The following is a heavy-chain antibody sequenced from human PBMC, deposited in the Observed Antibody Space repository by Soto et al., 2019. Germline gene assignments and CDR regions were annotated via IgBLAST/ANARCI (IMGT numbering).Heavy chain of an antibody. CDR1: GFTFSSYG. J-gene: IGHJ6*02. V-gene: IGHV3-33*01. CDR3: ASEWGDYSNYYYYYGMDV. Sequence: QVQLVESGGGVVQPGRSLRLSCAASGFTFSSYGMHWVRQAPGKGLEWVAVIWYDGSNKYYADSVKGRFTISRDNSKNTLYLQMNSLRAEDTAVYYCASEWGDYSNYYYYYGMDVWGQGTTVTVSS. D-gene: IGHD4-4*01. CDR2: IWYDGSNK.